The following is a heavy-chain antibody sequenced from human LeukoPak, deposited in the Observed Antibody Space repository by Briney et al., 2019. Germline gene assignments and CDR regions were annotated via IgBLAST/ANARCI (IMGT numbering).Heavy chain of an antibody. Sequence: PGGSLRLSCAVSGFTFSSYWMHWVRQAPGKGLVWVSRIDRDGSRINYADSVKSRFTISRDNGKNTLFLQMNSLRAEDAAVYFCARGGHCSTTSCSNYDGMDVWGQGTTLTVSS. J-gene: IGHJ6*02. V-gene: IGHV3-74*01. CDR3: ARGGHCSTTSCSNYDGMDV. CDR2: IDRDGSRI. D-gene: IGHD2-2*01. CDR1: GFTFSSYW.